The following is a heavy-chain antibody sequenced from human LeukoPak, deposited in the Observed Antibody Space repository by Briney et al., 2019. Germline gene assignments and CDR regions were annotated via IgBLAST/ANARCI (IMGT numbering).Heavy chain of an antibody. D-gene: IGHD6-13*01. CDR3: ARGGHRIAAAAKGYFDY. J-gene: IGHJ4*02. Sequence: GASVKVSCKASGYTFTGYYMHLVRQAPGQGLEWMGWINPNSGGTNYAQKFQGRVTMTRDTSISTAYMELSRLRSDDTAVYYCARGGHRIAAAAKGYFDYWGQGTLVTVSS. V-gene: IGHV1-2*02. CDR2: INPNSGGT. CDR1: GYTFTGYY.